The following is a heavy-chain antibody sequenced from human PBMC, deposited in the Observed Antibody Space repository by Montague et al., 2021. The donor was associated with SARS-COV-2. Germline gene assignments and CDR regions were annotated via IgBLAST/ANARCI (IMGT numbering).Heavy chain of an antibody. V-gene: IGHV4-39*07. CDR1: GGSISSSSYY. Sequence: SETLSLTCTVSGGSISSSSYYWGWIRQPPGKGLEWVGSMYYSGRTXYXXXXKXRVTISVDTSKNQFSLKLSSVTAADTAVYYCARVGRQQLVRLSGMDVWGQGTTVTVSS. D-gene: IGHD6-13*01. CDR3: ARVGRQQLVRLSGMDV. J-gene: IGHJ6*02. CDR2: MYYSGRT.